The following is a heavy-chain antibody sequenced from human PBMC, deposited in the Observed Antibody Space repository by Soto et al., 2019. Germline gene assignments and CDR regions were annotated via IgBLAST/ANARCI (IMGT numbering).Heavy chain of an antibody. V-gene: IGHV3-53*01. CDR3: ARDSQGLPAASPGFYYYGMDV. J-gene: IGHJ6*02. CDR2: IYPAGST. Sequence: GGSLRLSCAASGFTVSSNCMSWVRQAPGKGLEWVSIIYPAGSTYYADSVQGRFTISRDNSKNTLYLQMNSLRAEDTAVYYCARDSQGLPAASPGFYYYGMDVWGQGTTVTVSS. CDR1: GFTVSSNC. D-gene: IGHD2-2*01.